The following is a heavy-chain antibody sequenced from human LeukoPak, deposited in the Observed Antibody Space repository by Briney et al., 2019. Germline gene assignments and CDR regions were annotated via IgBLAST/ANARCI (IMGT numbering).Heavy chain of an antibody. CDR2: IYYSGST. V-gene: IGHV4-30-4*01. D-gene: IGHD6-19*01. CDR1: GGSISSGDYY. Sequence: PSETLSLTCTVSGGSISSGDYYWSWIRQPPGKGLEWIGYIYYSGSTYYNPSLKSRVTISVDTSKNQFSLKLSSVTAADTAVYYCATAGGGYVVAGLYFDYWGQGTLVTVSS. CDR3: ATAGGGYVVAGLYFDY. J-gene: IGHJ4*02.